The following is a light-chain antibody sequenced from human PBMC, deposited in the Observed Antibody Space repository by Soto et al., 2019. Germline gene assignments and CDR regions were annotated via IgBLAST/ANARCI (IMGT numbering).Light chain of an antibody. CDR2: DST. J-gene: IGKJ5*01. CDR1: QSIHTS. V-gene: IGKV3-11*01. CDR3: QQRNVWPPIT. Sequence: VLKQSPATLSLSPSERATLSCRASQSIHTSLAWYQQKPGQPPRLVVYDSTLRANGVPDRFGGSRSGTEFTLTINNLEPEDFAVYYCQQRNVWPPITFGQGTRLEI.